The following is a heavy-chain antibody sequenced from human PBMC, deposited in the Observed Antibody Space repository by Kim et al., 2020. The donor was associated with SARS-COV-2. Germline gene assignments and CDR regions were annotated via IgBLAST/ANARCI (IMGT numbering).Heavy chain of an antibody. V-gene: IGHV7-4-1*02. CDR2: P. CDR3: ARGAVAGTYFDY. J-gene: IGHJ4*02. D-gene: IGHD6-19*01. Sequence: PTYTQGVTARFVFSLDTSGSTAYLQISSLKAEDTAVYYCARGAVAGTYFDYWGQGTLVTVSS.